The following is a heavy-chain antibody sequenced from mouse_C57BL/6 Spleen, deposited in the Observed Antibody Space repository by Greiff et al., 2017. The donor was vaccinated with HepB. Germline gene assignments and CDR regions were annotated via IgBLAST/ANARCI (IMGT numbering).Heavy chain of an antibody. Sequence: VQLQQSGAELVRPGASVTLSCKASGYTFTDYEMHWVKQTPVHGLEWIGAIDPETGGTAYNQKFKGKAILTADKSSSTAYMELRSLTSEDSAVYYCTRVVYYGKIFDYWGQGTTLTVSS. CDR3: TRVVYYGKIFDY. CDR2: IDPETGGT. D-gene: IGHD2-1*01. J-gene: IGHJ2*01. CDR1: GYTFTDYE. V-gene: IGHV1-15*01.